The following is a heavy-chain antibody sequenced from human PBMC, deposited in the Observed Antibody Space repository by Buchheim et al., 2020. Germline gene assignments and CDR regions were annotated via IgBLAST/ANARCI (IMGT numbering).Heavy chain of an antibody. CDR2: IWYDGRNK. J-gene: IGHJ6*02. V-gene: IGHV3-33*01. CDR1: GFTFSNYG. CDR3: ARDLRYSSGQCYYYYGMNV. Sequence: QVQLVESGGGVVQPGRSLRLSCAASGFTFSNYGMHWVRQAPGKGLEWVAVIWYDGRNKYYADSVKGRFTISRDNYKHKRYVQMNSLRAEDTAVYYFARDLRYSSGQCYYYYGMNVWGDGTT. D-gene: IGHD6-19*01.